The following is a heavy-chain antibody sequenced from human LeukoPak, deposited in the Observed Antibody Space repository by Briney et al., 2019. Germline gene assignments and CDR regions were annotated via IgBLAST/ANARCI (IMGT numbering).Heavy chain of an antibody. D-gene: IGHD4-17*01. V-gene: IGHV4-30-2*01. Sequence: PSETLSLTCTVSGGSISSGGFYWSWIRQPPGKGLEWIGCIYQAGNTYYNPSLKRRVTISVDRSNNRFSLKLSSVTAADTAVYYCARDPAYGDYGGTVFDFWGQGTLVTVSS. CDR3: ARDPAYGDYGGTVFDF. CDR1: GGSISSGGFY. CDR2: IYQAGNT. J-gene: IGHJ4*02.